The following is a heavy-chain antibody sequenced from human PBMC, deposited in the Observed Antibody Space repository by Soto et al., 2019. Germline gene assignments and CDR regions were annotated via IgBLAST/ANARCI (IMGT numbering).Heavy chain of an antibody. V-gene: IGHV1-18*01. J-gene: IGHJ3*01. Sequence: VKVSCKASVYTFTSSGISWVRQAPGQGLEWMGWISAYNGNTNYAQKLQGRVTMTTDTSTSTAYMELRSLRSDDTAVYYCARDIAVAGTIGAFDFCGQGTLLTVS. CDR1: VYTFTSSG. CDR3: ARDIAVAGTIGAFDF. D-gene: IGHD6-19*01. CDR2: ISAYNGNT.